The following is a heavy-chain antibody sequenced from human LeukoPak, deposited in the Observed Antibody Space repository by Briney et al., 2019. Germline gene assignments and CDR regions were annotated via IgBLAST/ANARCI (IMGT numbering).Heavy chain of an antibody. CDR1: GFSFRTYA. Sequence: GGSLRLSCAASGFSFRTYAMSWVRQAPGKGLEWVSVIYSGGSTYYADSVKGRFTISRDNSKNTLYLQMNSLRAEDTAVYYCAHSSGWYPYYFDYWGQGTLVTVSS. CDR2: IYSGGST. J-gene: IGHJ4*02. CDR3: AHSSGWYPYYFDY. V-gene: IGHV3-53*01. D-gene: IGHD6-19*01.